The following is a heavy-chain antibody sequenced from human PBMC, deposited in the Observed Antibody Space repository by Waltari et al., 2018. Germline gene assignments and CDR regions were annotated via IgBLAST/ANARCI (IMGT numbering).Heavy chain of an antibody. D-gene: IGHD2-15*01. J-gene: IGHJ3*02. V-gene: IGHV4-59*01. CDR1: GGSISAYY. CDR2: LHNSGET. Sequence: QVQLQESGPGLVKPSETLSLTCSVSGGSISAYYWSWIRQPPGKGLEVIGYLHNSGETNSNPSPERRVTMSLDTSKNQVSLKVNSVTAADTAVYYCARQPPATAAFDIWGQGTMVTVSS. CDR3: ARQPPATAAFDI.